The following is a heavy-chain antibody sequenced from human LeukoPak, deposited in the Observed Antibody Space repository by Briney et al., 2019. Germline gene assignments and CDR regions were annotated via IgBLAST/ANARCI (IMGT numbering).Heavy chain of an antibody. V-gene: IGHV1-8*01. CDR3: ARGSQGYSYGFWGFDP. D-gene: IGHD5-18*01. J-gene: IGHJ5*02. CDR2: MSPNSGNT. CDR1: GYTFTSYD. Sequence: ASVKVSCKASGYTFTSYDINWVRQATGQGLEWMGWMSPNSGNTGYAQKFQGRVTMTRNTSISTAYMELSSLRSEDTAVYYCARGSQGYSYGFWGFDPWGQGTLVTVSS.